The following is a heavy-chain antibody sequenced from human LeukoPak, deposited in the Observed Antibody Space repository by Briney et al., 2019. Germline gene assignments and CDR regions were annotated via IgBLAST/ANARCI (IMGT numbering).Heavy chain of an antibody. CDR2: IYTSGST. CDR3: ARDLPSSSSFAFDI. Sequence: PSETLSLTCTVSGGSISSYYWSWIRQPAGKGLGWIGRIYTSGSTNYNPSLKSRVTMSVDTSKNQFSLKLSSVTAADTAVYYCARDLPSSSSFAFDIWGQGTMVTVSS. V-gene: IGHV4-4*07. J-gene: IGHJ3*02. CDR1: GGSISSYY. D-gene: IGHD6-6*01.